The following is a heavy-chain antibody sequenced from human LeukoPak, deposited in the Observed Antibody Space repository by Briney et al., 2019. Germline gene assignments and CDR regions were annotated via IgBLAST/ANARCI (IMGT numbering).Heavy chain of an antibody. J-gene: IGHJ3*02. D-gene: IGHD2-15*01. V-gene: IGHV4-30-4*08. Sequence: SETLSLTCTVSGGSISSGDYYWSWIRQPPGKGLERIGYIYYSGSTYYNPSLKSRVTISVDTSKNQFSLKLSSVTAADTAVYYCARSPNRYCSGGSCYYDAFDIWGQGTMVTVSS. CDR3: ARSPNRYCSGGSCYYDAFDI. CDR2: IYYSGST. CDR1: GGSISSGDYY.